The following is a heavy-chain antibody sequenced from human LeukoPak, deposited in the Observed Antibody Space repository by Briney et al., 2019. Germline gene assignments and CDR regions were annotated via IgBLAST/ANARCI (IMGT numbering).Heavy chain of an antibody. J-gene: IGHJ4*02. Sequence: GGSLRLSCAASGFTFSSYSMTWVRQAPGKGLEWVANIKPDGSGKTYVDSVKGRFTISRDNAKNSLYLQMRGLRVEDTAVYYCSSQPAALDLDCWGQGTLVTVSS. V-gene: IGHV3-7*01. CDR2: IKPDGSGK. CDR1: GFTFSSYS. D-gene: IGHD6-25*01. CDR3: SSQPAALDLDC.